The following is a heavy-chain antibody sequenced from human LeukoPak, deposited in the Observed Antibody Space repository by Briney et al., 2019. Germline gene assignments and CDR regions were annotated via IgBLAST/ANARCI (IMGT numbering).Heavy chain of an antibody. V-gene: IGHV3-21*01. CDR2: ISSSSSYI. D-gene: IGHD5-18*01. Sequence: GGSLRFSCAAPGFTFSSYSINSVRQAPGKGLQFDSSISSSSSYIYYADSVKGRFTISRDNAKNSLYLQMNSLRAEDTAVYYCARDHPGYSYGRDYWGQGTLVTVSS. CDR1: GFTFSSYS. J-gene: IGHJ4*02. CDR3: ARDHPGYSYGRDY.